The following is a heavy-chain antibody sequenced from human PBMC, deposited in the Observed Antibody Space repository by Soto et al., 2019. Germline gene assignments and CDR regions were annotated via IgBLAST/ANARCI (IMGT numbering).Heavy chain of an antibody. D-gene: IGHD6-13*01. V-gene: IGHV3-23*01. J-gene: IGHJ6*02. CDR2: ISGSGGST. Sequence: GGSLRLSCAASGFTFSSYAMIWVRQAPGKGLEWVSAISGSGGSTYYADSVKGRFTISRDNSKNTLYLQMNSLRAEDTAVYYCAKTEAAGISNFYYYYYGMDVWGQGTTVTVSS. CDR3: AKTEAAGISNFYYYYYGMDV. CDR1: GFTFSSYA.